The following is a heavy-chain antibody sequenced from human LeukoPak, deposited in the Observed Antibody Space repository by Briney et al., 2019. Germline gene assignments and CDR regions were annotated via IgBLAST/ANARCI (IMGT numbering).Heavy chain of an antibody. Sequence: GGSLRLSCAASGFSFSVYTMNWVRKAPGKGLEGVSSIGGGGRYIYYADSMKGRFTISRDNAKNSLFLQMNSLSAEDTALYYCARVSRVAYTSSWYLDYWGQGTLVTVSS. D-gene: IGHD6-13*01. J-gene: IGHJ4*02. V-gene: IGHV3-21*01. CDR3: ARVSRVAYTSSWYLDY. CDR2: IGGGGRYI. CDR1: GFSFSVYT.